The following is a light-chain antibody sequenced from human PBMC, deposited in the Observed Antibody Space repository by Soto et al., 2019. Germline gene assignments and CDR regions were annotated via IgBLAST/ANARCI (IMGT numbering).Light chain of an antibody. CDR3: QQYGSSPRIT. J-gene: IGKJ5*01. CDR2: GAS. CDR1: QSVSSSY. Sequence: EIVLTQSPGTLSLSPGERATLSCRASQSVSSSYLAWYQQKPGQAPRLLIYGASSRATGIPDTFSGSGSGTDFTLTISGLEPEDFPVYYCQQYGSSPRITFGQGTRLVIK. V-gene: IGKV3-20*01.